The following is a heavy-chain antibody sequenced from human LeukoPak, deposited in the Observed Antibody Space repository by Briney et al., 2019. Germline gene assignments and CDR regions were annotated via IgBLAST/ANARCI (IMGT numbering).Heavy chain of an antibody. CDR1: GGTFSSYA. V-gene: IGHV1-69*05. J-gene: IGHJ4*02. Sequence: GASVKVSCKASGGTFSSYAISWVRQAPGQGLEWMGRIIPIFGTANYAQKFQGRVTITTDESTSTAYMELSSLRSEDTAVYYCARDTPHYCSSTSCPFDYWGQGTLVTVSS. CDR2: IIPIFGTA. D-gene: IGHD2-2*01. CDR3: ARDTPHYCSSTSCPFDY.